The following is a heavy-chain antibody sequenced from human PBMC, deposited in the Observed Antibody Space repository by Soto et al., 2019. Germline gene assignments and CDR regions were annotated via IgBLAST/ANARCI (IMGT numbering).Heavy chain of an antibody. CDR1: GFTFSSFA. CDR3: ANLGAEGDWPFYY. Sequence: QLLESGGGLVQPGGSLRLSCAASGFTFSSFAMSWVRQAPGKGLEWVSAISGRGAGTYYADSVKGRFTISRDNSKNTLYRQMNSLRAGDTAVYYCANLGAEGDWPFYYWGQGTLVTVSS. CDR2: ISGRGAGT. J-gene: IGHJ4*02. D-gene: IGHD3-9*01. V-gene: IGHV3-23*01.